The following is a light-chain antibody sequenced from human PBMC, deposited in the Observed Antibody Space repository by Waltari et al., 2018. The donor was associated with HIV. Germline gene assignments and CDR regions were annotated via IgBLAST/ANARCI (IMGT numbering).Light chain of an antibody. CDR1: QGISSY. Sequence: DIQLTQSPSFLSASVGDRVTTTCRASQGISSYLAWYQHKPGKAPKLLIYAASTLHSGVPSRFSGSGSGTEFTLTISSLQSEDFATYYCQQVNIYPPTFGQGTKVEIK. CDR2: AAS. V-gene: IGKV1-9*01. CDR3: QQVNIYPPT. J-gene: IGKJ1*01.